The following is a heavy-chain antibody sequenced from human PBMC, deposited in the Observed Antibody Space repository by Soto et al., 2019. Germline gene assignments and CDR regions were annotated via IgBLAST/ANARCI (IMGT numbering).Heavy chain of an antibody. CDR1: GFPFSIYS. CDR3: ARVLEYGDYYYPYGMDV. J-gene: IGHJ6*02. Sequence: PGGSLRLSCAASGFPFSIYSMNLVRQSPGKGLEWVSSISSSSSYIYYADSVKGRFTISRDNAKKSLYLQMNSLRAEDTAVYYCARVLEYGDYYYPYGMDVWGHGTTVPVS. CDR2: ISSSSSYI. D-gene: IGHD4-17*01. V-gene: IGHV3-21*01.